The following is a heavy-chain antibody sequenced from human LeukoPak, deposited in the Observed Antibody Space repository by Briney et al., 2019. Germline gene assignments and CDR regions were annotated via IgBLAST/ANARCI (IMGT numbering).Heavy chain of an antibody. CDR1: GFTFSSYG. Sequence: PGRSLRLSCAASGFTFSSYGMHWVRQAPGKGLEWVAVIWYDGSNKYYADSVKGRFTISRDNSKNTLYLQMNSLRAEDTAVYYCARDSGYSGYGGIDYWGQGTLVTVSS. J-gene: IGHJ4*02. D-gene: IGHD5-12*01. CDR2: IWYDGSNK. V-gene: IGHV3-33*01. CDR3: ARDSGYSGYGGIDY.